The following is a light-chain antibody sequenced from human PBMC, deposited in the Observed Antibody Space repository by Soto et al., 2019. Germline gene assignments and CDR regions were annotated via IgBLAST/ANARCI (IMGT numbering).Light chain of an antibody. J-gene: IGKJ4*01. Sequence: EIVMTQSPATLSVSPGEGATLSCRASQSVGSSLAWYQQKPGQAPRLLIYGASTRATGIPARFSGSGSGTEFTLTISSLQSEDFAVDHCQVYNNWPPLTFGGGTKVEIK. V-gene: IGKV3-15*01. CDR1: QSVGSS. CDR3: QVYNNWPPLT. CDR2: GAS.